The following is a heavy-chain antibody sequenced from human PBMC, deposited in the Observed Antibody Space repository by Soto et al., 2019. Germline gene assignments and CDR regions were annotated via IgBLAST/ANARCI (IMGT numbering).Heavy chain of an antibody. CDR1: GGTISGYY. V-gene: IGHV4-4*07. Sequence: QVHLQESGPGLVKPSETLSLTCSVSGGTISGYYWTWIRQPAGKGLEWIGRIYSSGNTKYNPSLQSRVTMSLDTSNNQFSLRLTSVPAADTAVYYCARGQRFSAWFDPWGQGTLVTVSS. D-gene: IGHD3-3*01. J-gene: IGHJ5*02. CDR2: IYSSGNT. CDR3: ARGQRFSAWFDP.